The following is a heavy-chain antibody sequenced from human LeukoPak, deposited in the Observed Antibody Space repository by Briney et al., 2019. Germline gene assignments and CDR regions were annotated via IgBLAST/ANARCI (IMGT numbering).Heavy chain of an antibody. V-gene: IGHV4-59*13. CDR1: GGSFSGYY. CDR3: ARGLLKGQLHLGYSYYMDV. Sequence: SETLSLTCAVYGGSFSGYYWSWIRQPPGKGLEWIGYIYYSESTYYNPSLKSRVTTSVDTSKNQFSLKLTSVPAADTAVYYCARGLLKGQLHLGYSYYMDVWGKGTTITVSS. D-gene: IGHD2-2*01. J-gene: IGHJ6*03. CDR2: IYYSEST.